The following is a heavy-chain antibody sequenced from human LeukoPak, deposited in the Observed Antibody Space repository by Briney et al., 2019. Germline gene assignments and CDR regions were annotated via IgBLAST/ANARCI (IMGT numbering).Heavy chain of an antibody. CDR2: IYYSGST. CDR3: ARDGDYCSSTRCYYNWFDP. J-gene: IGHJ5*02. V-gene: IGHV4-39*07. D-gene: IGHD2-2*01. Sequence: SETLSLTCTVSGGSISSSSYYWGWIRQPPGKGLEWIGSIYYSGSTYYNPSLKSRVTISVDTSKNQFSLKLSSVTAADTAVYYCARDGDYCSSTRCYYNWFDPWGQGTLVTVSS. CDR1: GGSISSSSYY.